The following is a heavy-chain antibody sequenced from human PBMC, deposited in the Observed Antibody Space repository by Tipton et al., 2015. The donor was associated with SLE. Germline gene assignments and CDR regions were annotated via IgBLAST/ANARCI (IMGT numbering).Heavy chain of an antibody. CDR1: GGSLSPFY. V-gene: IGHV4-4*09. CDR2: VDSSGDT. Sequence: TLSLTCTVSGGSLSPFYWSWVRQPPGKGLEWIGYVDSSGDTYYLSSLKSRLTISVDTSKNQFSLILNSVTAADTAVYYCARRQSSSWSHFDYWGQGILVAVSS. J-gene: IGHJ4*02. CDR3: ARRQSSSWSHFDY. D-gene: IGHD2-2*01.